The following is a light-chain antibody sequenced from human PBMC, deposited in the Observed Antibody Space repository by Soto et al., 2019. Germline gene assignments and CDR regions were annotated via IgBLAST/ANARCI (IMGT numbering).Light chain of an antibody. J-gene: IGKJ1*01. V-gene: IGKV1-5*01. Sequence: DIQMTQSPSTLSASVGYRVTITCRASQIISSSLAWYQQKPGKAPKLLIYDASSLESGVPSRFSGSGSGTEFTLTISSLQPDDFATYYCQQYNSYSLTFGQGTKVEIK. CDR1: QIISSS. CDR3: QQYNSYSLT. CDR2: DAS.